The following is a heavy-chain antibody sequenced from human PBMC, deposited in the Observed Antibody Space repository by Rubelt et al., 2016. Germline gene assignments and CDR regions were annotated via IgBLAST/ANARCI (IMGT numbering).Heavy chain of an antibody. D-gene: IGHD1-7*01. CDR2: ISSSSSYI. CDR1: GFTFSSYS. J-gene: IGHJ6*02. CDR3: ARVRELQDYYYGMDV. Sequence: PGFTFSSYSMNWVRQAPGKGLEWVSSISSSSSYIYYADSVKGRFTISRDNAKNSLYLQMNSLRAEDTAVYYCARVRELQDYYYGMDVWGQGTTVTVSS. V-gene: IGHV3-21*01.